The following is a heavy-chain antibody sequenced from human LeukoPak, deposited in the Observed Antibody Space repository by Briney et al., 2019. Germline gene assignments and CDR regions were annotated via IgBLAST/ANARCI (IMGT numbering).Heavy chain of an antibody. D-gene: IGHD3-22*01. V-gene: IGHV1-24*01. CDR2: FDPEDGET. J-gene: IGHJ1*01. Sequence: GASVKVSCKVSGYTLTELSMHWVRQAPGKGLEWMGGFDPEDGETIYAQKFQGRVTMTEDTSTDTAYMELSSLRSEDTAVYYCATPPRGYYDSSGYFFQHWGQGTLVTVSS. CDR3: ATPPRGYYDSSGYFFQH. CDR1: GYTLTELS.